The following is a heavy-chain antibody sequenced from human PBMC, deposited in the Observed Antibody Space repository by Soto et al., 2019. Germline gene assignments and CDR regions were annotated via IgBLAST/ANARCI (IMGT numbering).Heavy chain of an antibody. Sequence: QLQLQESGPGLVKPSETLSLTCTVSGGSISSTTYYWDWIRQPPGKGLEWIGSIYYSGSTYYNPSLKNRVTISVDTSKNQFSLKLSSVTAADTAVYYCARRRGYYSYYFDYWGQGTLVTVSS. J-gene: IGHJ4*02. CDR3: ARRRGYYSYYFDY. CDR1: GGSISSTTYY. V-gene: IGHV4-39*01. D-gene: IGHD3-22*01. CDR2: IYYSGST.